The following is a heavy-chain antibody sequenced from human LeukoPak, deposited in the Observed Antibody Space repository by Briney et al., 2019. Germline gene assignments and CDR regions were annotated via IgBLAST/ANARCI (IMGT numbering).Heavy chain of an antibody. CDR2: ISALNGNT. CDR3: ARDGDPSWYKLLRATNWFDP. D-gene: IGHD6-13*01. V-gene: IGHV1-18*01. CDR1: CYTFTSYG. J-gene: IGHJ5*02. Sequence: ASVKVSWKASCYTFTSYGFSCLLQAPGLGLEWILFISALNGNTNYAQKLQGRVTMTTDTSTSTAYMELSSLRSEDTAVYYCARDGDPSWYKLLRATNWFDPWGQGTLVTVSS.